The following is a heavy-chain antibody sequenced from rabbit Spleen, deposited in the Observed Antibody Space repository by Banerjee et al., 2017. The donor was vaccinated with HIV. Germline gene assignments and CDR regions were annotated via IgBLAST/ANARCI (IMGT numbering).Heavy chain of an antibody. CDR3: GRRNGGSGWGVGL. Sequence: QEQLEESGGGLVKPEGSLTLTCTASGFASSSGYSIDWVRQAPGKGLEWIASIYIGSSGSTYYARWAKGRFSISKASSTTVTLQMASLTAADTATYFCGRRNGGSGWGVGLWGPGTLFTVS. CDR1: GFASSSGYS. D-gene: IGHD4-1*01. J-gene: IGHJ4*01. CDR2: IYIGSSGST. V-gene: IGHV1S45*01.